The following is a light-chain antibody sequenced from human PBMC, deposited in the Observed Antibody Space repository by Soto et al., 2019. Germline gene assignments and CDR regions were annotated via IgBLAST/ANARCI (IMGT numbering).Light chain of an antibody. V-gene: IGLV4-60*02. CDR1: SGHSSYI. J-gene: IGLJ3*02. Sequence: QAVVTQSSSASASLGSSVKLTCTLSSGHSSYIIAWHQQQPGKAPRYLMKLEGSGSYNKGSGVPDRFSGSSSGADRYLTISNLQFEDEADSYCETWDSNIHWVFGGGTKLTVL. CDR2: LEGSGSY. CDR3: ETWDSNIHWV.